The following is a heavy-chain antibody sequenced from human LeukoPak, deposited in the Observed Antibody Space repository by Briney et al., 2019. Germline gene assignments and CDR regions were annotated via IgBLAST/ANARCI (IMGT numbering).Heavy chain of an antibody. V-gene: IGHV4-38-2*01. CDR2: IYHSGST. D-gene: IGHD2-15*01. CDR3: ARVIYCSGGSCYDGAWFDP. J-gene: IGHJ5*02. Sequence: SETLSLTCAVSGYSISSGYYWGWIRHPPGKGLEGIGNIYHSGSTYFNPSLKSRVTLSVDTSNNQFSLKLSSVTAADTAAYYCARVIYCSGGSCYDGAWFDPWGQGTLVTVSS. CDR1: GYSISSGYY.